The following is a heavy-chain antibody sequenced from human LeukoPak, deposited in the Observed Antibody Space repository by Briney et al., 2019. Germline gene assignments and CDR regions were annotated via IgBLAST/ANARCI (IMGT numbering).Heavy chain of an antibody. V-gene: IGHV3-23*01. Sequence: GGSLRLSCAASGFTFSTYAMSWVRQAPGKELEWVSGISAGGGTTYYAESVKGRFTISRDNSKNTLYLEVSCLRAGDTAVYYCAKDRDGGSNTRAKGFDSWGQGTLVIVSS. J-gene: IGHJ4*02. D-gene: IGHD3-16*01. CDR3: AKDRDGGSNTRAKGFDS. CDR2: ISAGGGTT. CDR1: GFTFSTYA.